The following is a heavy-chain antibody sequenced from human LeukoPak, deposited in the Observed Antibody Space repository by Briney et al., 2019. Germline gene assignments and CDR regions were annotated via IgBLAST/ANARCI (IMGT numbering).Heavy chain of an antibody. V-gene: IGHV3-21*01. CDR1: GFTFSSYS. CDR2: ISSSSSYI. CDR3: ARGPVPNGFDP. J-gene: IGHJ5*02. Sequence: GGSLRLSCTASGFTFSSYSMHWVRQAPGKGLEWVSSISSSSSYIYYADSVKGRFTISRDNAKNSLYLQMNSLRAEDTAVYYCARGPVPNGFDPWGQGTLVTVSS.